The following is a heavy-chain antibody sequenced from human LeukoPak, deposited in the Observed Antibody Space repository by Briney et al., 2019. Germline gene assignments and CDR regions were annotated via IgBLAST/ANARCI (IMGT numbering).Heavy chain of an antibody. D-gene: IGHD3-22*01. CDR2: IYHSGST. V-gene: IGHV4-30-2*01. J-gene: IGHJ4*02. CDR1: GGSISSGGYS. CDR3: ARGVHYYDSSGYFDY. Sequence: TLSLTCAVSGGSISSGGYSWSWIRQPPGKGLEWIGYIYHSGSTYYNPSLKSRVTISVDRSKNQFSLKLSSVTAADTAVYYCARGVHYYDSSGYFDYWGQGTLDTVSS.